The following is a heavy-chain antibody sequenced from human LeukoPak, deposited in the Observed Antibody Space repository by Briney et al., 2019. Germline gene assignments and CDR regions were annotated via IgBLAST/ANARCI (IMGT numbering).Heavy chain of an antibody. J-gene: IGHJ4*02. D-gene: IGHD2-2*01. Sequence: GASVKVSCKASGYSFTDYGISWVRQAPGQGLEWMGWISAYNGNTNYAQKFQGRVTMTTDTSTSTAYMHLTSLGSDDTAVYYCARDVEAAFCTTSTCYDLVFDYWGQGTLVTVSS. V-gene: IGHV1-18*01. CDR1: GYSFTDYG. CDR2: ISAYNGNT. CDR3: ARDVEAAFCTTSTCYDLVFDY.